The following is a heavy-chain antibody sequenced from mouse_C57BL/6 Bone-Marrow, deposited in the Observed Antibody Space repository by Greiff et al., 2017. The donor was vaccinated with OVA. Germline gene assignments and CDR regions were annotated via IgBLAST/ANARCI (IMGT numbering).Heavy chain of an antibody. V-gene: IGHV2-5*01. CDR3: AKHYGSSYGWYFDV. CDR2: IWRGGST. Sequence: QVQLKESGPGLVQPSQSLSITCTVSGFSLTSYGVHWVRQSPGKGLEWLGVIWRGGSTDYNAAFMSRLSITKDNSKSQVFFKMNSLQADDTAIYHCAKHYGSSYGWYFDVWGTVTTVTVSS. J-gene: IGHJ1*03. CDR1: GFSLTSYG. D-gene: IGHD1-1*01.